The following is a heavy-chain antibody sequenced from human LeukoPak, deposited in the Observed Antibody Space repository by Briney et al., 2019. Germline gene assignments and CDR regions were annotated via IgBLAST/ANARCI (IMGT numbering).Heavy chain of an antibody. Sequence: GGSLRLSCAASGFIFSSYGMHWVRQAPGKGLEWVAVISYDGSNKYYADSVKGRFTISRDNSKNTLYLQMNSLRAEDTAVYYCAKDISVNTAMVIGMDVWGKGTTVTVSS. CDR2: ISYDGSNK. CDR3: AKDISVNTAMVIGMDV. CDR1: GFIFSSYG. D-gene: IGHD5-18*01. V-gene: IGHV3-30*18. J-gene: IGHJ6*04.